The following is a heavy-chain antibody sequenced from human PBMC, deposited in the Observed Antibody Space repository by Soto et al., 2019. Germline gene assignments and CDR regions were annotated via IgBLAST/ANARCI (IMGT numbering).Heavy chain of an antibody. Sequence: LRLSCAASGFTFSSYWMHWVRQAPGKGLVWVSRINSDGSSTSYADSVKGRFTISRDNAKNTLYLQMNSLRAEDTAVYYCAREGSSSTGYYYYYGMDVWGQGTTVTVSS. V-gene: IGHV3-74*01. D-gene: IGHD2-2*01. J-gene: IGHJ6*02. CDR1: GFTFSSYW. CDR3: AREGSSSTGYYYYYGMDV. CDR2: INSDGSST.